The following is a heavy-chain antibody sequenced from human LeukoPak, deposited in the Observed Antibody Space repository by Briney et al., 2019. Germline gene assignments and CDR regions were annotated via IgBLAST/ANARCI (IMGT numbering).Heavy chain of an antibody. V-gene: IGHV3-7*01. CDR1: GFTFSSYW. CDR3: ARHVLRYFDWLFEDTRFGY. D-gene: IGHD3-9*01. Sequence: GGSLRLSCAASGFTFSSYWMSWVRQAPGQGLEWVANIKQDGSEKYYVDSVKGRFTISRDNAKNSLYLQMNSLRAEDTAVYYCARHVLRYFDWLFEDTRFGYWGQGTLVTVSS. J-gene: IGHJ4*02. CDR2: IKQDGSEK.